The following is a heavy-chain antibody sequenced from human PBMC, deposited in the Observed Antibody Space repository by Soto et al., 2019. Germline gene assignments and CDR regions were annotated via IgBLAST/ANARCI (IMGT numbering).Heavy chain of an antibody. Sequence: SLRVSCGASEFTFSSRRMHWVRQAPGKGLGRGADIWYDGSKQYYADSVRRRLTNPRDNSKSTLYLQTQSLKTQPAVVYYCAREYRYGPLGFDYPGQGTLGTASS. CDR3: AREYRYGPLGFDY. CDR2: IWYDGSKQ. J-gene: IGHJ4*02. V-gene: IGHV3-33*01. D-gene: IGHD4-17*01. CDR1: EFTFSSRR.